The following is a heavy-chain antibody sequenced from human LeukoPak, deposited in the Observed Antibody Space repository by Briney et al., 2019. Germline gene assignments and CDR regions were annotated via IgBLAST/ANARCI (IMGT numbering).Heavy chain of an antibody. CDR2: INPNSGGT. V-gene: IGHV1-2*02. Sequence: ASVKVSCKASGYTFTGYYMHWVRQAPGQGLEWMGWINPNSGGTNYAQKVKGRVTMTRDTSISTAYMELSRLRSDDTAVYYCARDDILTGAYYFDYWGQGTLVTVSS. CDR1: GYTFTGYY. D-gene: IGHD3-9*01. J-gene: IGHJ4*02. CDR3: ARDDILTGAYYFDY.